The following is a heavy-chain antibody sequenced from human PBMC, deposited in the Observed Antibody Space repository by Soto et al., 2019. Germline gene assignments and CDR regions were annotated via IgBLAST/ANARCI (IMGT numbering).Heavy chain of an antibody. J-gene: IGHJ3*02. D-gene: IGHD1-7*01. CDR2: TYYRSKWYN. V-gene: IGHV6-1*01. Sequence: SQTLSPTCAISGGNVSCSNASLKGVRQSPSRGLEWLGRTYYRSKWYNDYAVSVKSRITINPDTSKNQFSLQLNSVTPEDTAVYYCARGGNWNYHAFDIWGQGTMITVSS. CDR1: GGNVSCSNAS. CDR3: ARGGNWNYHAFDI.